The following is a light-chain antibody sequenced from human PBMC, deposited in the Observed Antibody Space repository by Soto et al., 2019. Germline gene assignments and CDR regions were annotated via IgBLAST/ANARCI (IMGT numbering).Light chain of an antibody. CDR3: CSSAPESTYV. V-gene: IGLV2-8*01. Sequence: QSALTQPPSASGSPGQSVTISCTGTSSDVGGYNYVSWYQQHPGKAPKLMIYEVSKRPSGVPDRFSGSKSGNTASLTVSGLQADDEADYFCCSSAPESTYVFGTGTKLTVL. J-gene: IGLJ1*01. CDR1: SSDVGGYNY. CDR2: EVS.